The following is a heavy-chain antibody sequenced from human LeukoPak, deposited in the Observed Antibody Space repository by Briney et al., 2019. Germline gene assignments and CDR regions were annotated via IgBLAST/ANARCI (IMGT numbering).Heavy chain of an antibody. CDR1: GFTFSNYA. CDR3: ARDLGWTYDY. J-gene: IGHJ4*02. D-gene: IGHD6-19*01. V-gene: IGHV3-30*02. Sequence: GGSLRLSCAASGFTFSNYAMHWVRQAPGKGLEWLAYIRYDGSSKYYADFVKGRFTISRDYSKNTLYLHMNSLRAEDTAVYYCARDLGWTYDYWGQGTLVTVSS. CDR2: IRYDGSSK.